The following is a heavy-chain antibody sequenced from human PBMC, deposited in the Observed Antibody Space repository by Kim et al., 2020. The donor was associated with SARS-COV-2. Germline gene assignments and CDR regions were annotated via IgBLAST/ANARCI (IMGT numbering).Heavy chain of an antibody. Sequence: SETLSLTCTVSNASINNYYWSWIRQPPGKGPEWIGYTFYSGGTNYNPSLKSRVTISVDMSKNQFSLQMSSVTAADTAMYYCARGVRSNLQYNYYLDVWGQGTTVTVSS. CDR2: TFYSGGT. V-gene: IGHV4-59*01. D-gene: IGHD4-4*01. CDR1: NASINNYY. J-gene: IGHJ6*03. CDR3: ARGVRSNLQYNYYLDV.